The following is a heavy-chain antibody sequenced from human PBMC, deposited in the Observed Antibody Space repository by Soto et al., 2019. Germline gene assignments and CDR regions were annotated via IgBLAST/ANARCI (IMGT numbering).Heavy chain of an antibody. V-gene: IGHV1-2*02. CDR2: INPHSGAT. CDR1: GYIFSANY. J-gene: IGHJ5*02. Sequence: GASVKVSRKASGYIFSANYIHWVRQAPGQGLEWLGWINPHSGATNYAQKFLGRVTMSADTSASTAYMDLARLKSDDTAVYYCVRAHARGFSNWFDPWGRGTLVTVSS. CDR3: VRAHARGFSNWFDP. D-gene: IGHD3-22*01.